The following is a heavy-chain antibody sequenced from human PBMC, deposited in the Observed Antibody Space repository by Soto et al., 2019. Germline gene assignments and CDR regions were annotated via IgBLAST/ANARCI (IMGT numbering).Heavy chain of an antibody. CDR2: ISYDGSNK. J-gene: IGHJ4*02. D-gene: IGHD5-12*01. Sequence: WGSLRLSCAASGFTFISYAIHLFRHSPGKWLEWVAVISYDGSNKYYADSVKGRFTISRDNSKNTLYLQMNSLRAEDTAVYYCARESRDGYNKLGYWGQGTLVTVSS. CDR1: GFTFISYA. V-gene: IGHV3-30-3*01. CDR3: ARESRDGYNKLGY.